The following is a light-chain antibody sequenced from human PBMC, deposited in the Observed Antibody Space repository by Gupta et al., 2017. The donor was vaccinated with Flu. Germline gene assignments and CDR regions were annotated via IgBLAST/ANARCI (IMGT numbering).Light chain of an antibody. Sequence: SYELTQPPSVSVSPGQTARITCSGDALPKKYAYWYQQKSGQAPVLVIYDDNKRPSGIPERFSGSSSGTMTTLTISGAQVEDEADFYYYSTDTSSDYRGLFGGGTKLTVL. J-gene: IGLJ3*02. V-gene: IGLV3-10*01. CDR2: DDN. CDR3: YSTDTSSDYRGL. CDR1: ALPKKY.